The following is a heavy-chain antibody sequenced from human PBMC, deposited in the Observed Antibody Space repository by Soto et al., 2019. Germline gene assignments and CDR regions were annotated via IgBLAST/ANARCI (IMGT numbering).Heavy chain of an antibody. CDR1: GFTFSSYA. CDR2: ISGSGGST. J-gene: IGHJ6*02. D-gene: IGHD3-22*01. CDR3: ARDSTPDYYESSGYYALGKFGMDV. V-gene: IGHV3-23*01. Sequence: GGSLRLSCAASGFTFSSYAMSWVRQAPGKGLEWVSAISGSGGSTYYADSVKGRFTISRDNSKNTLYLQMNSLRAEDTAVYYCARDSTPDYYESSGYYALGKFGMDVWGQGTTVTVSS.